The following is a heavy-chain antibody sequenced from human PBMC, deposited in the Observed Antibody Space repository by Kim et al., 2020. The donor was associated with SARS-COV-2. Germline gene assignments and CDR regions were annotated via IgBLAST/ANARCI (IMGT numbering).Heavy chain of an antibody. CDR3: AREAVTTAVPRGYYYYGMDV. J-gene: IGHJ6*02. D-gene: IGHD4-4*01. V-gene: IGHV3-21*01. Sequence: VGSLRLSCAASGFTFSSYSMNWVRQAPGKGLEWVSSISSSSSYIYYADSVKGRFTISRDNAKNSLYLQMNSLRAEDTAVYYCAREAVTTAVPRGYYYYGMDVWGQGTTVTVSS. CDR2: ISSSSSYI. CDR1: GFTFSSYS.